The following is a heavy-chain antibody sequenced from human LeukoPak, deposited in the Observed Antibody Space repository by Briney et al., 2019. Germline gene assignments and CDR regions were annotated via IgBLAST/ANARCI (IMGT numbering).Heavy chain of an antibody. Sequence: PSETLSLTCGVYGGSFSDHYWTWIRHSPGKGLEWIGESSHNEGTHSNPSLKSRVTMSLDTSKNQFYLNLNSVTDADTAAYYCARGTDAYKLGNIWGQGTLVTVSP. V-gene: IGHV4-34*01. J-gene: IGHJ4*02. CDR2: SSHNEGT. CDR1: GGSFSDHY. CDR3: ARGTDAYKLGNI. D-gene: IGHD5-24*01.